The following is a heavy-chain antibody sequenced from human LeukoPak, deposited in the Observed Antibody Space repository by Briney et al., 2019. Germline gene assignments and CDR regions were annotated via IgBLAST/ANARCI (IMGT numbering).Heavy chain of an antibody. CDR2: ISSSSSYI. Sequence: GGSLRLSCAASGFTFSSYSMNWVRQAPGKGLEWVSSISSSSSYIYYADSVKGRFTISRDNAKNSLYLQMNSLRAEDTAVYYCARDKREDTLVDYWGQGTLVTVSS. J-gene: IGHJ4*02. V-gene: IGHV3-21*01. CDR1: GFTFSSYS. D-gene: IGHD2-15*01. CDR3: ARDKREDTLVDY.